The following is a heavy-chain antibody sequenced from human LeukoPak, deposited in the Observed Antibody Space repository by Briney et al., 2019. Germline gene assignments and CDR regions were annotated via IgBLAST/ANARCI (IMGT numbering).Heavy chain of an antibody. CDR3: ARGGSGSYYSPFDY. V-gene: IGHV4-34*01. D-gene: IGHD3-10*01. CDR2: INHSGST. J-gene: IGHJ4*02. Sequence: SETLSLTCAVYGGSFSGYYWSWIRQPPGKGLEWIGEINHSGSTNYNPSLKSRVTISVGTPKNQFSLKLSSVTAADTAVYYCARGGSGSYYSPFDYWGQGTLVTVSS. CDR1: GGSFSGYY.